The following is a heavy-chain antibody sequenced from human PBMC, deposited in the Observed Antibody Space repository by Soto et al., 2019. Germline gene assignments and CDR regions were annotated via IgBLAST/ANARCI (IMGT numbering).Heavy chain of an antibody. Sequence: ASVKVSCKASGYTFTSYDINWVRQATGQGLEWMGWMNPNSGNTGYAQKFQGRVTMTRNTSISTAYMELSSLRSEDTAVYYCARGLLYYDILTGYPLRVGWFDPWGQGTLVTVSS. J-gene: IGHJ5*02. CDR3: ARGLLYYDILTGYPLRVGWFDP. V-gene: IGHV1-8*01. CDR1: GYTFTSYD. CDR2: MNPNSGNT. D-gene: IGHD3-9*01.